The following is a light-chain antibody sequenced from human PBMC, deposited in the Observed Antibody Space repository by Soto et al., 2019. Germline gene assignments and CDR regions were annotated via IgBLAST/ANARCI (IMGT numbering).Light chain of an antibody. J-gene: IGLJ2*01. CDR1: SSDVGGYDY. V-gene: IGLV2-14*01. CDR3: SSFTSSITWI. CDR2: EVN. Sequence: QSVLTQPASVSGSPGQSITISCTGTSSDVGGYDYVSWYQHYPGKAPKLIIFEVNNRPSGVSIRFSGAKTGNTASLTISGLQAEDEADYYCSSFTSSITWIFGGGTKVTVL.